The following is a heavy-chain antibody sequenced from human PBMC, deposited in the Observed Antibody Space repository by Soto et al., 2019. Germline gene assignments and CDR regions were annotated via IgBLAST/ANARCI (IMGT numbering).Heavy chain of an antibody. CDR2: INPNSGGT. CDR1: GYTFTGYY. J-gene: IGHJ2*01. V-gene: IGHV1-2*02. D-gene: IGHD1-26*01. Sequence: QVQLVQSGAEVKKPGASVKVSCKASGYTFTGYYMHWVRQAPGQGLEWMGWINPNSGGTNYAQKFQGRVTMTRDTSISTAYMGLSSLRADDTAVYYCARDALGGGLLGATGYWYFDLWGRGTLVTVSS. CDR3: ARDALGGGLLGATGYWYFDL.